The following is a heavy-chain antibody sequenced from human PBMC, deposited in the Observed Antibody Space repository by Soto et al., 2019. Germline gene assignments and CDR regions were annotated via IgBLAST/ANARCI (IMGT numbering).Heavy chain of an antibody. CDR3: AKYSELPYEAYLQQ. J-gene: IGHJ1*01. Sequence: PGGSLRLSCAASGFTFIVYAMSWGRQAPGKGLEWVSAISSNGGRTFYADSLRGRFTISRDNSKSALYLQMNNLRAEDTAIYYCAKYSELPYEAYLQQWGQGTLVTVSS. V-gene: IGHV3-23*01. D-gene: IGHD1-7*01. CDR2: ISSNGGRT. CDR1: GFTFIVYA.